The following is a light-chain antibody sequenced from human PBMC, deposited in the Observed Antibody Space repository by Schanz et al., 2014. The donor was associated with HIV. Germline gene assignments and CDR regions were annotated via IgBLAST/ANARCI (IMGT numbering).Light chain of an antibody. CDR2: DVT. CDR1: SSDVGADNS. Sequence: QSALTQPASVSGSPGQSITISCTGTSSDVGADNSVSWYQQHPGRAPRLLVYDVTYRPSGVSNRFSGSKSGNTASLTISGLQAEDEADYYCSSYTSRSTLVLFGGGTKLTVL. CDR3: SSYTSRSTLVL. V-gene: IGLV2-14*03. J-gene: IGLJ2*01.